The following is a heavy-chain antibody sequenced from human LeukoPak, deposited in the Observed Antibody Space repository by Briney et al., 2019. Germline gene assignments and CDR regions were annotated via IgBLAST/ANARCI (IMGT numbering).Heavy chain of an antibody. CDR1: GFTFSSYW. CDR3: ARVRRREYYFDY. V-gene: IGHV3-74*01. J-gene: IGHJ4*02. Sequence: PGGSLRLSCAASGFTFSSYWMHWVRQAPGKGLVWVSRINTDGSSTSYADSANGRFTITRDNAKNTLYLQMNSLRAEDTAVYYCARVRRREYYFDYWGQGTLVTVSS. CDR2: INTDGSST.